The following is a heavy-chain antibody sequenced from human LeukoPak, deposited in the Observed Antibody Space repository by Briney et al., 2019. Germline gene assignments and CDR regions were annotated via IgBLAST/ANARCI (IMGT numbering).Heavy chain of an antibody. Sequence: TXSGGSISSXXXXWSWXXQPAXXXXXXXGXIYTSGSXXXNPSLKSRVTISVDTSKNQFSLKLSSVTAADTAVYYCARVRGGGYCSSTSCYTTHYYYYYMDVWGKGTTVTVSS. CDR1: GGSISSXXXX. V-gene: IGHV4-61*02. J-gene: IGHJ6*03. CDR2: IYTSGSX. CDR3: ARVRGGGYCSSTSCYTTHYYYYYMDV. D-gene: IGHD2-2*02.